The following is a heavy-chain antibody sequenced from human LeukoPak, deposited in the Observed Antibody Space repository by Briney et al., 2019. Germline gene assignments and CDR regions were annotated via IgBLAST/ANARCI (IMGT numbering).Heavy chain of an antibody. J-gene: IGHJ4*02. Sequence: GGSLRLSCAASGFTFSSYGMHWVRQAPGKGLEWVAVIWYDGSNKYYADSVKGRFTISRDNSKNTLYLQMNSLRAEDTAVYYCARDPTEGGTFAYYFDYWGQGTLVTVSS. V-gene: IGHV3-33*01. D-gene: IGHD1-26*01. CDR3: ARDPTEGGTFAYYFDY. CDR1: GFTFSSYG. CDR2: IWYDGSNK.